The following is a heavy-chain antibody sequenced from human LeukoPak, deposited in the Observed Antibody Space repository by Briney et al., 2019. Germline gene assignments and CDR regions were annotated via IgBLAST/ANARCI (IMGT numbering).Heavy chain of an antibody. CDR3: ARNWGYDCYYYGMDV. D-gene: IGHD7-27*01. CDR1: GDTFSSYA. V-gene: IGHV1-69*13. J-gene: IGHJ6*02. Sequence: SVKVSCKASGDTFSSYAISWVRQAPGQGLEWMGGIIPIFGTSNYAQKFQGRVTITADESTSTAYMELSSLRSEDTAVYYCARNWGYDCYYYGMDVWGQGTTVTVSS. CDR2: IIPIFGTS.